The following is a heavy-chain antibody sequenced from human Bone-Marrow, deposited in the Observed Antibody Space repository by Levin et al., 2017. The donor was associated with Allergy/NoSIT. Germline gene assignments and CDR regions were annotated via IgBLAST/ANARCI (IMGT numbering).Heavy chain of an antibody. CDR1: GFSLSTSGMC. J-gene: IGHJ6*02. D-gene: IGHD5-24*01. CDR2: IDWDGDK. Sequence: QTLSLTCTFSGFSLSTSGMCVSWIRQPPGKALEWLALIDWDGDKYYSTSLKTRLTISKDTSKDQVVLTMTNMDPVDTATYYCARTTSINYYFGTDVWGQGTTVTVSS. V-gene: IGHV2-70*01. CDR3: ARTTSINYYFGTDV.